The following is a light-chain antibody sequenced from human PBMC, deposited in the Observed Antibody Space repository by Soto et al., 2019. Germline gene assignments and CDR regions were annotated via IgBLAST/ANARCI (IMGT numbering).Light chain of an antibody. CDR1: SSDVGGYNY. Sequence: QSALTQPASVSGSPGQSITISCTGTSSDVGGYNYVSWYQQHPGKAPKLMIYDVSNRPSGVSNRFSGSKSGNTASLTISGLQAEDEDDYYYSSYTSSSTLVGFCGGTKVTVL. J-gene: IGLJ2*01. CDR3: SSYTSSSTLVG. V-gene: IGLV2-14*01. CDR2: DVS.